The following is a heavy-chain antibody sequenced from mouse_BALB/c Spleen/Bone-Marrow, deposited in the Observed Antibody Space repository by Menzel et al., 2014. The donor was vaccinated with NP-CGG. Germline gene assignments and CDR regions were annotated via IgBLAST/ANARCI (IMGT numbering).Heavy chain of an antibody. CDR3: TRRNYRYDGFAY. D-gene: IGHD2-14*01. CDR1: GYSFTSYW. J-gene: IGHJ3*01. Sequence: EVKLMESGTVLAIPAGTSVKMSCKASGYSFTSYWMHWVKQRPGQGLEWIGVIYLGNSDTSYNQKIKGKAKLTAVTSASTAYMELSSLTNEDSADYYCTRRNYRYDGFAYWGQGTLVTVSA. V-gene: IGHV1-5*01. CDR2: IYLGNSDT.